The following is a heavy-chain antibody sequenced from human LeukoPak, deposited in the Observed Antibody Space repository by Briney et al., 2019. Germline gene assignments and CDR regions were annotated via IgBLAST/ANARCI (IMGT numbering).Heavy chain of an antibody. Sequence: PGGSLRLSCAGSGFTFTNAWMSWVRQAPGKGLEWVGRIKSKTDGGTTDYAAPVKGRFTISRDDSKNTLYLQMNSLKTEDTAVYYCTTLGIAAAGTHWGQGTLVTVSS. CDR2: IKSKTDGGTT. J-gene: IGHJ4*02. CDR1: GFTFTNAW. V-gene: IGHV3-15*01. CDR3: TTLGIAAAGTH. D-gene: IGHD6-13*01.